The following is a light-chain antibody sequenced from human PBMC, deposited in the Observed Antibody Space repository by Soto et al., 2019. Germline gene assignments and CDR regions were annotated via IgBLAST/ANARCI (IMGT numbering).Light chain of an antibody. J-gene: IGKJ1*01. CDR1: QFVSSR. CDR3: QEYIQWPPGM. Sequence: DIVVTQSPATLSASPGERFTLSFSSSQFVSSRLSWYQRRPGQVPRLLIYDTSTRAPGISARFSGSGSGTEFTLTISSLQSEDFAVYYCQEYIQWPPGMFGPGTKVDIK. V-gene: IGKV3-15*01. CDR2: DTS.